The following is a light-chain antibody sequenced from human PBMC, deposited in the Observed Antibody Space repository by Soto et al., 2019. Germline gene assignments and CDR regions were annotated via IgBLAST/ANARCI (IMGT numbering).Light chain of an antibody. CDR3: QQYYSTPWT. V-gene: IGKV4-1*01. J-gene: IGKJ1*01. CDR2: WAS. CDR1: QNVLYSSNNKNY. Sequence: DIVMTQSPDSLAVSLGERATINCKSSQNVLYSSNNKNYLTWYQQKPGQPPKLLIYWASTRESGVPDRFSGSGSGTDFTLTSSSLHAEDVAVYYCQQYYSTPWTFGQGTKVEIK.